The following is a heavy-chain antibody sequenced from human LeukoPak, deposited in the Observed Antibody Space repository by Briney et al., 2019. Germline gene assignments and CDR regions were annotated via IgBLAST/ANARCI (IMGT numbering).Heavy chain of an antibody. Sequence: GGSLRLSCAASGFTFSSYTMNWVRQAPGKGLEWVSYIGSSSSTIYYADSVKGRFTISRDNAKNSLYLQMNSLRAEDTAVYYCARDGSYSLPDYWGQGTLVTVSS. J-gene: IGHJ4*02. CDR3: ARDGSYSLPDY. CDR1: GFTFSSYT. D-gene: IGHD2-15*01. V-gene: IGHV3-48*04. CDR2: IGSSSSTI.